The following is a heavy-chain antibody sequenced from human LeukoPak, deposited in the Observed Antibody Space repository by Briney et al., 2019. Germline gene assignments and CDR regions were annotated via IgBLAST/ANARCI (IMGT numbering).Heavy chain of an antibody. J-gene: IGHJ4*02. CDR3: ARRAGAYSHPYDY. V-gene: IGHV3-53*01. CDR2: T. Sequence: PGGSLRLSCTVSGFTVSSNSMSWVRQAPGKGLEWVSFTHYSDSVKGRFTISRDNSKNTLYLQMNSLRAEDTAVYYCARRAGAYSHPYDYWGQGTLVTVSS. CDR1: GFTVSSNS. D-gene: IGHD4/OR15-4a*01.